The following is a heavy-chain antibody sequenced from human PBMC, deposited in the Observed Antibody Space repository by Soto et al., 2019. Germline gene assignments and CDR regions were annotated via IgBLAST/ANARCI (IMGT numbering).Heavy chain of an antibody. V-gene: IGHV3-64*01. CDR2: ISGNGENT. Sequence: PGGALRLSCAASGFTFSSYAMHWVRQAPGEGLEYVSAISGNGENTYYAKSVKGRFTISRDNSKSTLYLQMGSLRVEDMGVYFCAREVVAATYDYWGQGTLVTVSS. J-gene: IGHJ4*02. CDR3: AREVVAATYDY. CDR1: GFTFSSYA. D-gene: IGHD2-15*01.